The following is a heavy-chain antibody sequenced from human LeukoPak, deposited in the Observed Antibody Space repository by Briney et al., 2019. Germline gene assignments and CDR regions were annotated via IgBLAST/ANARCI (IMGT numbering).Heavy chain of an antibody. V-gene: IGHV3-30*02. J-gene: IGHJ4*02. CDR1: GFTFSSYG. D-gene: IGHD5-18*01. CDR3: AKDRLRGYSYGYPYYFDY. Sequence: PGGSLRLSCAAPGFTFSSYGMHWVRQAPGKGLEWMAFIQYDGSDKFYADSVKGRFTISRDNSKNTLYLQMNSLRAEDTAVYYCAKDRLRGYSYGYPYYFDYWGQGTLVTVSS. CDR2: IQYDGSDK.